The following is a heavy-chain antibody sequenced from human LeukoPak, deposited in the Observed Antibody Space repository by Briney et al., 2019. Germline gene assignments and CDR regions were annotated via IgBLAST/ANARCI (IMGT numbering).Heavy chain of an antibody. J-gene: IGHJ5*02. Sequence: PSETLSLTCTVSGGSISSGSYYWSWIRQPAGKGLEWIGRIYTSGSTNYNPSLKSRVTISVDTSKNQFSLKLSSVTAADTAVYYCARQARITIFGVANWFDPWGQGTLVTVSS. V-gene: IGHV4-61*02. CDR2: IYTSGST. D-gene: IGHD3-3*01. CDR1: GGSISSGSYY. CDR3: ARQARITIFGVANWFDP.